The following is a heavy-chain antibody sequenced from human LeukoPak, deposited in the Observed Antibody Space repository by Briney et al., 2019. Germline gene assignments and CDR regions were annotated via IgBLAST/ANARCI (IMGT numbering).Heavy chain of an antibody. Sequence: GASVKVSCKASGYTISGYYMHWVRQAPGQGLEWMGWINPNSGGTNYAQKFQGRVTMTRDTSISTAYMELSRLRSDDTAVYYCARGTKRWLQLLTRGYYFDYWGQGTLVTVSS. J-gene: IGHJ4*02. D-gene: IGHD5-24*01. CDR2: INPNSGGT. CDR1: GYTISGYY. CDR3: ARGTKRWLQLLTRGYYFDY. V-gene: IGHV1-2*02.